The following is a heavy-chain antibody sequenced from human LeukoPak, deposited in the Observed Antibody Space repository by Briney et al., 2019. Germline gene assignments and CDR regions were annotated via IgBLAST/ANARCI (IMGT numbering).Heavy chain of an antibody. CDR2: IIPIFGTA. V-gene: IGHV1-69*05. D-gene: IGHD3-22*01. Sequence: SVKVSCKASGGTFSSYAISWVRQAPGQGLEWMGGIIPIFGTANYAQKFQGRVTITTDESTSTAYMELSSLRSEDTAVYYCARKSPDRHHYYYYYMDVWGKGTTVTVSS. J-gene: IGHJ6*03. CDR1: GGTFSSYA. CDR3: ARKSPDRHHYYYYYMDV.